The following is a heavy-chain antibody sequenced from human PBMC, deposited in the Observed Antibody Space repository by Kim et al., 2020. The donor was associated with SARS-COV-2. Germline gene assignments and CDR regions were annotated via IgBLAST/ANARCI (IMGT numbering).Heavy chain of an antibody. CDR3: ARAVSGSYFPAYYYYGMDG. CDR2: IGTAGDT. Sequence: GGSLRLSCAASGFTFSSYDMHWVRQATGKGLEWVSTIGTAGDTYYPGSVKGRFTISRENAKNSLYLQVNSLRAGDTAVYYCARAVSGSYFPAYYYYGMDGWGQGTTVTVSS. V-gene: IGHV3-13*04. D-gene: IGHD1-26*01. J-gene: IGHJ6*02. CDR1: GFTFSSYD.